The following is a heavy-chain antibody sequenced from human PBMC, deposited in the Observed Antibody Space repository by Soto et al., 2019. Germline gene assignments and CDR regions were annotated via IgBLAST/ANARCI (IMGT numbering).Heavy chain of an antibody. V-gene: IGHV3-23*01. J-gene: IGHJ6*03. CDR3: AKVSHLLLWPGEPTYMDV. CDR1: GFAFSNYA. D-gene: IGHD3-10*01. Sequence: EEQLLESGGGSVQPGGSLRLSCEASGFAFSNYAMNWVRQAPGKGLEWVSGISGSGGGTFFADSVRGRFAISRANPKNMLHLQVNSLRAEDTAMYYCAKVSHLLLWPGEPTYMDVWGKGTPVTVSS. CDR2: ISGSGGGT.